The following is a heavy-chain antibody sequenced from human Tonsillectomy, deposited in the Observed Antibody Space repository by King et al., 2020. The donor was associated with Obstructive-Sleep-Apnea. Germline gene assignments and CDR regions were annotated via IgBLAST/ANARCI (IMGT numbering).Heavy chain of an antibody. CDR2: IYSSGNT. D-gene: IGHD5-18*01. V-gene: IGHV4-39*07. CDR1: GASISSSNYY. Sequence: PLQESGPGLVKPSETLSLNCTVSGASISSSNYYWGWVRQSPGKGLEWIGNIYSSGNTYYKPSLRGRLTISVDASKNQFSLKLDSVTAADTAVYWGVGLDTASTVPEDYWGQGAPVIVSS. CDR3: VGLDTASTVPEDY. J-gene: IGHJ4*02.